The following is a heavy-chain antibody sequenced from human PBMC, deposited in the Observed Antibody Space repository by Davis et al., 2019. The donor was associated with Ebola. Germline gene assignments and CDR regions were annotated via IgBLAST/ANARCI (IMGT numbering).Heavy chain of an antibody. J-gene: IGHJ4*02. CDR3: AKQRGVGAIDYDY. CDR1: GFTFSTSA. CDR2: ISSGGGAP. Sequence: GESLKISCAASGFTFSTSAMGWVRQAPGKGLEWVSDISSGGGAPYYAYSVKGRFTTCRDNPKNTLYLQMNSLRADDTAVYYCAKQRGVGAIDYDYWGRGTVVTVSS. V-gene: IGHV3-23*01. D-gene: IGHD1-26*01.